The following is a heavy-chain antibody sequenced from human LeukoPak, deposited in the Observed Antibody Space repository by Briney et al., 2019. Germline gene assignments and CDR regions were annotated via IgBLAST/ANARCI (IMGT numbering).Heavy chain of an antibody. CDR2: INHSGST. D-gene: IGHD3-9*01. CDR1: GGSFSGYY. V-gene: IGHV4-34*01. J-gene: IGHJ6*02. Sequence: SSETLSLTCAVYGGSFSGYYWSWIRQPPGKGLEWIGEINHSGSTNYNPSLKSRVTISVDTSKNQFSLKLSSVTAADTAVYYCARGRLARGYFDWLLLWGMDVWGQGTTVTVSS. CDR3: ARGRLARGYFDWLLLWGMDV.